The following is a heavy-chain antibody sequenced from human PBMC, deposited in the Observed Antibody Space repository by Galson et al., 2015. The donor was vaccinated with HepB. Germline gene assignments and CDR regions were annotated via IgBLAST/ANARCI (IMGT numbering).Heavy chain of an antibody. Sequence: SLRLSCAASGFTFSSYWMHWVRQAPGKGLVWVSRINSDGSSTSYADSVKGRFTISRDNAKNTLSLQMNSLRAEDTAVYYCAREGGDYYYYYGMDVWGQGTTVTVS. CDR1: GFTFSSYW. J-gene: IGHJ6*02. V-gene: IGHV3-74*01. D-gene: IGHD4-17*01. CDR2: INSDGSST. CDR3: AREGGDYYYYYGMDV.